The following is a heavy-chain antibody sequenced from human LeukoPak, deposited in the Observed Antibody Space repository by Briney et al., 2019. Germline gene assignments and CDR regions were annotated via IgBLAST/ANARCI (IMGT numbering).Heavy chain of an antibody. CDR1: GFTFSSYS. D-gene: IGHD6-13*01. J-gene: IGHJ5*02. Sequence: GGSLRFSCAASGFTFSSYSMNWVRQAPGKGLEWVSFISSSSSYIYYADSVKGRFTISRDNAKNSLYLQMNSLRAEDTAVYYCARDSMIAAAGYYNWFDPWGQGTLVTVSS. CDR3: ARDSMIAAAGYYNWFDP. CDR2: ISSSSSYI. V-gene: IGHV3-21*01.